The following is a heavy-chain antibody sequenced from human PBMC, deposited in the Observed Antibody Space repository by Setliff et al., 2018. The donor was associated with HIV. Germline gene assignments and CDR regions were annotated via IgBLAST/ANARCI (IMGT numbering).Heavy chain of an antibody. V-gene: IGHV1-18*01. CDR1: GYTFTSYD. CDR2: ISAYNGNT. CDR3: ARETGDYYDSSGYYPPTDYYYGMDV. Sequence: ASVKVSCKASGYTFTSYDISWVRQAPGQGLEWMGWISAYNGNTNYAQKLQGRVTTTTDTSTSTAYMELRSLRSDDTAAYYCARETGDYYDSSGYYPPTDYYYGMDVWGQGTTVTVSS. D-gene: IGHD3-22*01. J-gene: IGHJ6*02.